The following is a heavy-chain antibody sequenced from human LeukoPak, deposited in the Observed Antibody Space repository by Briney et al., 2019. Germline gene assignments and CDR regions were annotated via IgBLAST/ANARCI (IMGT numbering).Heavy chain of an antibody. CDR3: ATGHTSLAP. Sequence: GGSLRLSCAASGFTFSTSWVTWVRQAPGKGLEFVANIKHDGSERYYVDSVKGRFTISRDNAKNSLYLQMDSLRAEDTAVYFCATGHTSLAPGGQGTLVTVSS. J-gene: IGHJ4*02. V-gene: IGHV3-7*01. CDR2: IKHDGSER. CDR1: GFTFSTSW.